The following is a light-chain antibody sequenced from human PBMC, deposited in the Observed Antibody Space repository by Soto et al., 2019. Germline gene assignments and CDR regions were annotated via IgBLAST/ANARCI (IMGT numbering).Light chain of an antibody. CDR2: GAS. CDR3: QQYHHWWT. Sequence: EIRVTRSPATLSLSPWERATLSCRASQNINSDLAWYQQAPGQAPRLLLYGASTRATGIPARFSGGGSGTEFTLTISTLQSEDFALYYCQQYHHWWTFGPGTKVDIK. J-gene: IGKJ1*01. CDR1: QNINSD. V-gene: IGKV3-15*01.